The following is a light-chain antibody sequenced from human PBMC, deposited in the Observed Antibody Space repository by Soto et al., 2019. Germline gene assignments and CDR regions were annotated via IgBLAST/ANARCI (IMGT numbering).Light chain of an antibody. Sequence: QSALTQPASVSGSPRQSITISCTGTSSDVGGYNYVSWYQQHPGKAPKLMIYDVSNRPSGASNRFSGSKSGNTASLTISGLQAEDEADYYCSSYTSSSTRVFGGGTKLTVL. J-gene: IGLJ2*01. V-gene: IGLV2-14*01. CDR1: SSDVGGYNY. CDR3: SSYTSSSTRV. CDR2: DVS.